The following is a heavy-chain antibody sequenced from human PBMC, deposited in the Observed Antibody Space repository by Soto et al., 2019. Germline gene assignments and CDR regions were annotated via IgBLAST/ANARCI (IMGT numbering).Heavy chain of an antibody. J-gene: IGHJ4*02. V-gene: IGHV3-21*01. Sequence: GGSLRLSCAASGFTFSSYSMNWVRQAPGKGLEWVSSISSSSSYIYYADSVKGRFTISRDNAKNSLYLQMNSLRAEDTAVYYCARDLPRHTPYDYWGQGTLVTVSS. CDR1: GFTFSSYS. CDR3: ARDLPRHTPYDY. D-gene: IGHD2-2*02. CDR2: ISSSSSYI.